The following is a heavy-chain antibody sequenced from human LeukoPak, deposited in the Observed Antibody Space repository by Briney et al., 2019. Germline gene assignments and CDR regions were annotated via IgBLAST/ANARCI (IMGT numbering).Heavy chain of an antibody. D-gene: IGHD7-27*01. CDR1: GGSISSGDYF. V-gene: IGHV4-30-4*01. J-gene: IGHJ4*02. CDR2: IYYNGNT. Sequence: SSETLSLTCTVSGGSISSGDYFWSWIRQPPGKGLEWIGNIYYNGNTYYNPSLESRGTISVDTFKNQFSLKLNSVTAAGTAVYYCARDLWGLDSWGQGTLVTVSS. CDR3: ARDLWGLDS.